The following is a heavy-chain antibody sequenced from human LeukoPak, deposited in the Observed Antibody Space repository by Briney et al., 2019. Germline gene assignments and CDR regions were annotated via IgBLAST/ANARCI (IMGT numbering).Heavy chain of an antibody. D-gene: IGHD3-9*01. CDR1: GYSFTSYW. CDR3: ARQLRYFDCLIDY. V-gene: IGHV5-51*01. J-gene: IGHJ4*02. CDR2: IYPGDSDT. Sequence: GESLKISCKGSGYSFTSYWIGWVRQMPGKGLEWMGIIYPGDSDTRYSPSFQGQVTISADKSITTAYLQWSSLKASDTAMYYCARQLRYFDCLIDYWGQGTLVTVSS.